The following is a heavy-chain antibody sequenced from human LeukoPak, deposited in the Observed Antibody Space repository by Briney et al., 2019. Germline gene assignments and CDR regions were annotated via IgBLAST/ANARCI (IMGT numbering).Heavy chain of an antibody. CDR1: GYTFTSYG. Sequence: ASVKVSCKASGYTFTSYGISWVRQAPGQGLEWMGWMNPNSGNTGYAQKFQGRVTMTRNTSISTAYMELSSLRSEDTAVYYCARSIAVAGINWGQGTLVTVSS. CDR2: MNPNSGNT. V-gene: IGHV1-8*02. CDR3: ARSIAVAGIN. D-gene: IGHD6-19*01. J-gene: IGHJ4*02.